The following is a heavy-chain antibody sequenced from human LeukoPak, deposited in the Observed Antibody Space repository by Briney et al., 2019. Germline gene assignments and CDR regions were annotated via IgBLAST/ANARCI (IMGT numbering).Heavy chain of an antibody. CDR3: ARYGGSRLYDYVWGSYRHDAFDI. J-gene: IGHJ3*02. CDR2: IYYRGNT. V-gene: IGHV4-39*01. CDR1: GGSISSSSYY. D-gene: IGHD3-16*02. Sequence: PSETLSLTCTVSGGSISSSSYYWGWIRQPPGKGLEWIGSIYYRGNTYYNPSLKSRVTISVDTSKNQFSLKLSSVTAADTAVYYCARYGGSRLYDYVWGSYRHDAFDIWGQGTMVTVSS.